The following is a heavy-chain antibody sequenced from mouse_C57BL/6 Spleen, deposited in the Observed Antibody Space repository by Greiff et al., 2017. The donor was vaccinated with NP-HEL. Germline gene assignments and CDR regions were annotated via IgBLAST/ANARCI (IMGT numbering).Heavy chain of an antibody. CDR2: IYPGGSYT. J-gene: IGHJ2*01. D-gene: IGHD1-1*01. CDR1: GYTFTNYW. V-gene: IGHV1-63*01. Sequence: QVQLKESGAELVRPGTSVKMSCKASGYTFTNYWIGWAKQRPGHGLEWIGDIYPGGSYTNYNEKFKGKATLTADKSSSTAYMQFSSLTSEDSASYYGARRDYGSCPFDDWGKGTTLTVSS. CDR3: ARRDYGSCPFDD.